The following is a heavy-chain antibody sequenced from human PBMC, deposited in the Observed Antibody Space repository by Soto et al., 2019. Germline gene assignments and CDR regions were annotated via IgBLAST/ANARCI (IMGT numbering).Heavy chain of an antibody. J-gene: IGHJ6*02. Sequence: EVQLVESGGGLVQPGRSLRLSCAASGFTFDDYAMHWVRQAPGKGLEWVSGISWNSGSIGYADSVKGRFTISRDNAKNSLYLQMNSLRAEVTALYYCAKDAITMVRGVMSYYGMDVWGQGTTVTVSS. CDR2: ISWNSGSI. V-gene: IGHV3-9*01. CDR3: AKDAITMVRGVMSYYGMDV. D-gene: IGHD3-10*01. CDR1: GFTFDDYA.